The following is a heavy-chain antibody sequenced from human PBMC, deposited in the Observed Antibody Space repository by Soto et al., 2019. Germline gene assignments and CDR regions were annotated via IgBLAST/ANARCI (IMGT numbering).Heavy chain of an antibody. CDR2: ISYDGSNK. Sequence: QVQLVESGGGVVQPGRSLRLSCAASGFTFSSYGMHWVRQAPGKGLEWVAVISYDGSNKYYADSVKGRFTISRDNSKNTLYVQMSILRAEDTAVYYCAKDRALLRVLEWLLDDALDICGQGTMVTVSS. CDR3: AKDRALLRVLEWLLDDALDI. J-gene: IGHJ3*02. CDR1: GFTFSSYG. V-gene: IGHV3-30*18. D-gene: IGHD3-3*01.